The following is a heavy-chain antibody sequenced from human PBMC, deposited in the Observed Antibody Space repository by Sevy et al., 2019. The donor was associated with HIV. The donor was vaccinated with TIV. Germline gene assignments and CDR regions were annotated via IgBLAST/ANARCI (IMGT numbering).Heavy chain of an antibody. CDR1: GFSFSYYG. Sequence: GGSLRLSCIGSGFSFSYYGIHWVRQAPGKGLDWVALISHDGINEYYAGSVKGRFTISRDNSKKTVYLEMKSLRNEDTAIYFCANAYSGSYSHSYLYALDVWGQGTTVTVSS. V-gene: IGHV3-30*18. D-gene: IGHD1-26*01. CDR3: ANAYSGSYSHSYLYALDV. CDR2: ISHDGINE. J-gene: IGHJ6*02.